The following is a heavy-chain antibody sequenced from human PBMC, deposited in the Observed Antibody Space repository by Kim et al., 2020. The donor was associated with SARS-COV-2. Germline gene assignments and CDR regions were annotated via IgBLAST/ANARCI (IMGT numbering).Heavy chain of an antibody. CDR2: LNEGGGT. J-gene: IGHJ4*02. D-gene: IGHD3-10*02. CDR1: GGSFSGYY. Sequence: SETLSLTCGVSGGSFSGYYWNWIRQSPGKGLEWIGELNEGGGTKINPSLTSRVTISLDTSKNHLSLNLRSVTAADTAGYFCARGQPYVWGGYKYYFDSWGQGTRVSASS. V-gene: IGHV4-34*01. CDR3: ARGQPYVWGGYKYYFDS.